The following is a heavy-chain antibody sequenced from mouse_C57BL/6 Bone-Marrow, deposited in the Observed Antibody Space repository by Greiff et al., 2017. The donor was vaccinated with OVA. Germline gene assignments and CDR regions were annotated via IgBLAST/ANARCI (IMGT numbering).Heavy chain of an antibody. V-gene: IGHV3-8*01. CDR3: ARLAYYSNSLYAMDY. CDR1: GYSITSDY. J-gene: IGHJ4*01. D-gene: IGHD2-5*01. CDR2: ISYSGST. Sequence: EVQLVESGPGLAKPSQTLSLTCSVTGYSITSDYWNWIRKFPGNKLEYMGYISYSGSTYYNPSLQSRISITRDTSKNQYYLQLNAETTEDTATYYCARLAYYSNSLYAMDYWGQGTSVTVSS.